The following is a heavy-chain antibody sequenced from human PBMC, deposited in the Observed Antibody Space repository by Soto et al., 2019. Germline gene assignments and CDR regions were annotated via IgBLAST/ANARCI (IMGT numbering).Heavy chain of an antibody. Sequence: PLETLSLTCTVSGGSISSGGYYWSWIRQHPGKGLEWIGYIYYSGSTYYNPSLKSRVTISVDTSKNQFSLKLSSVTAADTAVYYCARDVAASSFNYFDYWGQGTLVTVS. CDR2: IYYSGST. V-gene: IGHV4-31*03. CDR3: ARDVAASSFNYFDY. J-gene: IGHJ4*02. D-gene: IGHD3-3*02. CDR1: GGSISSGGYY.